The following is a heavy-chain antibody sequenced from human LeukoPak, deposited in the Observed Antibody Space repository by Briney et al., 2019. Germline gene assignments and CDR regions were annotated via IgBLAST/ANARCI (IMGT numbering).Heavy chain of an antibody. Sequence: GGSLRLSCAASGFTFSSYSMNWVRQAPGKGLELVSSISSSSSYIYYAASVKGRFTISRDNAKNSLYLQMNSLRAEDTAVYYCARDGETYYDFWSGYPDYWGQGTLVTVSS. D-gene: IGHD3-3*01. CDR3: ARDGETYYDFWSGYPDY. CDR1: GFTFSSYS. CDR2: ISSSSSYI. V-gene: IGHV3-21*01. J-gene: IGHJ4*02.